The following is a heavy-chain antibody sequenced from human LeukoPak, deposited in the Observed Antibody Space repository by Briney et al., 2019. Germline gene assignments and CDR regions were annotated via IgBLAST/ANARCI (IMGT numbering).Heavy chain of an antibody. V-gene: IGHV4-30-2*06. Sequence: SETLSLTCIVSGGSISSGGHPWSWIRQSPGKGLEWVGYIYDSGSTFYNPSLKSRVTMSIDRSNNQFSLKLSSVTAADTAVYYCARESNINNWFDPWGQGTLVTVSS. CDR1: GGSISSGGHP. J-gene: IGHJ5*02. CDR3: ARESNINNWFDP. D-gene: IGHD2/OR15-2a*01. CDR2: IYDSGST.